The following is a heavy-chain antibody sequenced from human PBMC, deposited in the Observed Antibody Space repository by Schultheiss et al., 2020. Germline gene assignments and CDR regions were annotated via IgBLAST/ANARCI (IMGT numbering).Heavy chain of an antibody. CDR2: IRSKANSYAT. Sequence: GGSLRLSCAASGFTFSGSAMHWVRQASGKGLEWVGRIRSKANSYATVYAASVKGRFTISRDDSKNTAYLQMNSLKTEDTAVYYCVRTPSDGMDVWGQGTTVTVYS. V-gene: IGHV3-73*01. CDR1: GFTFSGSA. J-gene: IGHJ6*02. D-gene: IGHD3-10*01. CDR3: VRTPSDGMDV.